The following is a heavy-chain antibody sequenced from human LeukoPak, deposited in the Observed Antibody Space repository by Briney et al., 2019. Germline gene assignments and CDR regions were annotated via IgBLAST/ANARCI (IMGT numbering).Heavy chain of an antibody. CDR3: AKRISGAYYSLLDF. J-gene: IGHJ4*02. Sequence: GGPLRLSCAASGFTFSTYGMHWVRQAPGKGLEWVAFIRNDGTSKYYADSAKGRFTVSRGNSKNTVYLQMNSLRPDDTAVYYCAKRISGAYYSLLDFWGQGTLVTVSS. CDR1: GFTFSTYG. V-gene: IGHV3-30*02. D-gene: IGHD1-26*01. CDR2: IRNDGTSK.